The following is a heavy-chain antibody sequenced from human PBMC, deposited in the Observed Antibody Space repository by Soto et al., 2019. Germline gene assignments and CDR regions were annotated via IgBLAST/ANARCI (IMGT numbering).Heavy chain of an antibody. V-gene: IGHV1-58*01. D-gene: IGHD3-16*01. J-gene: IGHJ3*02. Sequence: SVKVSCKASGFTFTSPAVQWVRQARGQRLEWIGWIVVGSGNTNYAQKFQERVTITRDMSTSTAYMELSSLRSEDTAVYYCAADMGEPARDAFDIWGQGTMVTVSS. CDR1: GFTFTSPA. CDR2: IVVGSGNT. CDR3: AADMGEPARDAFDI.